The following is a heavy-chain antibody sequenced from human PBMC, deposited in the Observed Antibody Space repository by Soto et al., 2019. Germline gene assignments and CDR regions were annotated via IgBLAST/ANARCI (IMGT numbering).Heavy chain of an antibody. CDR2: IDPSDSYT. CDR3: ASISAYSGSFLSMDV. J-gene: IGHJ6*02. D-gene: IGHD1-26*01. Sequence: LGESLKISCKGSGYSFTSYWISWVRQMPGKGLEWMGRIDPSDSYTNYSPSFQGHVTISADKSISTAYLQWSSLKASDTAMYYCASISAYSGSFLSMDVWGQGTTVTVSS. V-gene: IGHV5-10-1*01. CDR1: GYSFTSYW.